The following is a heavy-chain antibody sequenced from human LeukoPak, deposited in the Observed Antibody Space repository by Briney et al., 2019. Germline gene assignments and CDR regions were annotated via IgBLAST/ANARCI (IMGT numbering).Heavy chain of an antibody. CDR2: IYTSGST. CDR1: GYSISSGYY. V-gene: IGHV4-38-2*02. J-gene: IGHJ6*03. D-gene: IGHD3-3*01. CDR3: ARLGERGRPQYDFWSGYYANYYYYYYMDV. Sequence: PSETLSLTCTVSGYSISSGYYWGWIRPPPGKGLEWIGYIYTSGSTNYNPSLKSRVTISVDTSKNQFSLKLSSVTAADTAVYYCARLGERGRPQYDFWSGYYANYYYYYYMDVWGKGTTVTVSS.